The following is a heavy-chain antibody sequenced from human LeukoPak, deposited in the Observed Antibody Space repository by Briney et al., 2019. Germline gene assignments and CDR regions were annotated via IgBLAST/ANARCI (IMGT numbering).Heavy chain of an antibody. Sequence: GGSLRLSCAASGFTFSSYAMSWVRQAPGKGLEWVSAISGSGDSTYYADSVKGRFTISRDNSKNTLYLQMNSLRAEDTDVYYCAKYQWLVTGYFDYWGQGTLVTVSS. CDR2: ISGSGDST. D-gene: IGHD6-19*01. V-gene: IGHV3-23*01. CDR3: AKYQWLVTGYFDY. CDR1: GFTFSSYA. J-gene: IGHJ4*02.